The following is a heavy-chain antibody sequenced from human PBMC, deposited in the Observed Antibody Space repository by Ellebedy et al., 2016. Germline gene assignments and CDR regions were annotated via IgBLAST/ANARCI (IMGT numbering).Heavy chain of an antibody. V-gene: IGHV1-69*13. J-gene: IGHJ4*02. CDR3: ARGPYGDYDAY. D-gene: IGHD4-17*01. CDR1: GGTFSSYA. CDR2: IIPIFGTA. Sequence: SVKVSXXASGGTFSSYAISWVRQAPGQGLEWMGGIIPIFGTANYAQKFQGRVTITADESTSTAYMELSSLRSEDTAVYYCARGPYGDYDAYWGQGTLVTVSS.